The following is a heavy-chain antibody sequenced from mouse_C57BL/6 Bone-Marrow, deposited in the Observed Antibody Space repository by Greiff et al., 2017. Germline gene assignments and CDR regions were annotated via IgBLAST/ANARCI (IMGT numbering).Heavy chain of an antibody. Sequence: VQLQQSGAELVRPGASVKLSCTASGFNIKDDYMHWVKQRPEQGLEWIGWSDPENGGTEYASKFQGKATITADKSSNTAYLQLSSLTSEDTAVYYCTIYFPTFDYWGQGTTLTVSS. J-gene: IGHJ2*01. D-gene: IGHD2-1*01. CDR1: GFNIKDDY. V-gene: IGHV14-4*01. CDR3: TIYFPTFDY. CDR2: SDPENGGT.